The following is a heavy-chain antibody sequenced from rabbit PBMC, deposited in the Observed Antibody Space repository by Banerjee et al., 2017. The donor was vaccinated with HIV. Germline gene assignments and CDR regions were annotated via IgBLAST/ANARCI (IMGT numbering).Heavy chain of an antibody. V-gene: IGHV1S45*01. CDR3: ARDLAAVIGWNFGL. J-gene: IGHJ3*01. D-gene: IGHD1-1*01. Sequence: QEQLVESGGGLVQPKGSLTLTCKASGSDISSNAMCWVRQAPGKGLELIACINTSSGNTVYASWAKGRFTISKTSSTTVTLQMTSLTAADTATYFCARDLAAVIGWNFGLWGQGTLVTVS. CDR2: INTSSGNT. CDR1: GSDISSNA.